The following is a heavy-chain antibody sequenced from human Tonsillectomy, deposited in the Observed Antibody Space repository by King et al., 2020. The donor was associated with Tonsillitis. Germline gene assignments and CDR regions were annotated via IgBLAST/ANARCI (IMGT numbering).Heavy chain of an antibody. CDR1: GYNSTGYY. D-gene: IGHD1-1*01. CDR2: INPNSGGT. Sequence: QLVQSGAEVKKPGASVKVSCKASGYNSTGYYIHWVRQAPGQGLEWMGWINPNSGGTTYAHKLQGRVTMTRDTSISTAYMELSSLRSDDTAVYYFANLEYCGQGTLVTVSS. J-gene: IGHJ4*02. CDR3: ANLEY. V-gene: IGHV1-2*02.